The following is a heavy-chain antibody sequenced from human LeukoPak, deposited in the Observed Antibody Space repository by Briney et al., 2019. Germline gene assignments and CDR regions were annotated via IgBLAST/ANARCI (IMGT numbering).Heavy chain of an antibody. CDR2: ITSSSNYI. J-gene: IGHJ4*02. Sequence: GGSLRLSCAASGFTFSIYSMNWVRQAPGKGLEWLSSITSSSNYIYYADSVKGRFTISRNNVQNSLYLQMNSLRAEDTAMYYCARDRGYLDNWGQGTLVTVSS. V-gene: IGHV3-21*01. CDR1: GFTFSIYS. CDR3: ARDRGYLDN.